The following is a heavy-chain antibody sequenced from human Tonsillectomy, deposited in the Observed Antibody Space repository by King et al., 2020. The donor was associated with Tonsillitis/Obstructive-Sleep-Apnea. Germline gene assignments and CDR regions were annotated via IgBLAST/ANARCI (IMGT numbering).Heavy chain of an antibody. D-gene: IGHD1-26*01. CDR3: ARMGANSGFDS. V-gene: IGHV1-2*06. CDR2: ISPKTGDT. Sequence: VQLVESGAEVKEPGASVRVSCKSFGYTFTGNYIHWVRQAPGQGLECIGRISPKTGDTDYPQKFQGRVTLTRDTSISTTFMELNNLISDDTAVYYCARMGANSGFDSWGQGTLVTVSS. CDR1: GYTFTGNY. J-gene: IGHJ4*02.